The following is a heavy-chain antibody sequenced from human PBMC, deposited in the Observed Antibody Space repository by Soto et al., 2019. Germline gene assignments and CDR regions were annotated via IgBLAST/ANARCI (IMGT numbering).Heavy chain of an antibody. CDR3: ARAGYSSSLSWFDP. V-gene: IGHV4-38-2*01. Sequence: PSETLSRTCAVSGYSISSGYYWGWIRQPPGKGLEWIGSIYHSGSTYYNPSLKSRVTISVDTSKNQFSLKLSSVTAADTAVYYCARAGYSSSLSWFDPWGQGTLVTVSS. CDR1: GYSISSGYY. J-gene: IGHJ5*02. CDR2: IYHSGST. D-gene: IGHD6-6*01.